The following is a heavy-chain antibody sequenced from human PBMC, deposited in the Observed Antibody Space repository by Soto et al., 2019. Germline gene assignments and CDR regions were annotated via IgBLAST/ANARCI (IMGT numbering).Heavy chain of an antibody. CDR2: IYYSGST. J-gene: IGHJ5*02. V-gene: IGHV4-59*12. D-gene: IGHD3-22*01. CDR1: GVSISSYG. Sequence: SETMSLTCTVSGVSISSYGLIWIRQPPGKGLEWIGYIYYSGSTNYNPSLKSRVTISVDTSKNQFSLKLSSVTAADTAVYYCARQDSSAYALRWFDPWGQGTLVTVSS. CDR3: ARQDSSAYALRWFDP.